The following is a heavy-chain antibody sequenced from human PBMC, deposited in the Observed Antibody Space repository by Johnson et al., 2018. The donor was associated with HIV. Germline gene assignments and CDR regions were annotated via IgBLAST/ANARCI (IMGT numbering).Heavy chain of an antibody. CDR3: ARGGDGYNSGFGEPFGEFDI. Sequence: QEQLVESGGGLVQPGGSLRLSCAASGFTFSDYYMSWIRQAPGKGLEWVSYISSSGSTIYYADSVKGRFTISRDNAKNSLYLQMNSLRAEDTAVYYCARGGDGYNSGFGEPFGEFDIWGQGTMVTVSS. J-gene: IGHJ3*02. V-gene: IGHV3-11*04. D-gene: IGHD1-1*01. CDR1: GFTFSDYY. CDR2: ISSSGSTI.